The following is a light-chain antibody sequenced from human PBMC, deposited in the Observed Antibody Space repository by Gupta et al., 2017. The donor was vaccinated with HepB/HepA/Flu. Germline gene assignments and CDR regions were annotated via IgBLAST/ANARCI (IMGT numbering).Light chain of an antibody. V-gene: IGLV3-21*03. CDR3: QVWDTRTDHPVV. CDR1: NIGTKS. Sequence: SHILTQPPSVSVAPGRTARITCGGNNIGTKSVHWYQQKPGQAPLVVIYEDTNRPSGIPERISGSNSGNTATLTISRVEAGDEADYYCQVWDTRTDHPVVFGGGTKLTV. CDR2: EDT. J-gene: IGLJ2*01.